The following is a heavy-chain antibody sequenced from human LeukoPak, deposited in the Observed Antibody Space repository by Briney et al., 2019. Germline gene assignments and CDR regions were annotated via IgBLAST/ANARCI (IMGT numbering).Heavy chain of an antibody. Sequence: SVKVSCKASRGTFSSYAISWVRQAPGQGLEWMGGIIPIFGTANYAQKFQGRVTITADESTSTAYMELSSLRSEDTAVYYCARGGGDVDYYYYMDVWGKGTTVTISS. CDR1: RGTFSSYA. J-gene: IGHJ6*03. V-gene: IGHV1-69*13. CDR3: ARGGGDVDYYYYMDV. D-gene: IGHD2-21*01. CDR2: IIPIFGTA.